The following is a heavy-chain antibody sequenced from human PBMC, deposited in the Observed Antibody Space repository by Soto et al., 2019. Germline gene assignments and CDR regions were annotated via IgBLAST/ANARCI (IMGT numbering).Heavy chain of an antibody. V-gene: IGHV4-39*01. J-gene: IGHJ4*02. D-gene: IGHD4-4*01. CDR2: VYYRGRS. Sequence: SETLSLTCTVSGGSVTNSSYYWGWICQSPGKGLEWIGSVYYRGRSFSKSSVKSRVTISVDTSKNPFSLNLCSVTAADTAFYFYVSQRTTVLPQAYFDDWAPGALVTV. CDR1: GGSVTNSSYY. CDR3: VSQRTTVLPQAYFDD.